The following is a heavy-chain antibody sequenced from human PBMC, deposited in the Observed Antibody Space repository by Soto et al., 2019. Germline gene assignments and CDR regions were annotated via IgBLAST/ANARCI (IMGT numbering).Heavy chain of an antibody. J-gene: IGHJ4*02. Sequence: GGSLRLSCAASGFTFSSYAMSWVRQAPGKGLEWVSAISGSGGSTYYADSVKGRFTISRDDSKNSLYLQMNSLKTEDTAMYYCVTLQFSRWFYWGLGTLVTVSS. D-gene: IGHD2-15*01. V-gene: IGHV3-23*01. CDR1: GFTFSSYA. CDR3: VTLQFSRWFY. CDR2: ISGSGGST.